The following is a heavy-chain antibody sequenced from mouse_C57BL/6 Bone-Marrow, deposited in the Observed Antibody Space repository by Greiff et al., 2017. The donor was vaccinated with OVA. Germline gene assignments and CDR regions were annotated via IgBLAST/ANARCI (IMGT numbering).Heavy chain of an antibody. CDR2: ISSGGDYI. D-gene: IGHD1-1*01. V-gene: IGHV5-9-1*02. CDR1: GFTFSSYA. CDR3: TRNGDYYGLYAMDY. J-gene: IGHJ4*01. Sequence: EVMLVESGEGLVKPGGSLKLSCAASGFTFSSYAMSWVRQTPEKRLEWVAYISSGGDYIYYADTVKGRFTISRDNARNTLYLQMSSLKSEDTAMYYCTRNGDYYGLYAMDYWGQGTSVTVSS.